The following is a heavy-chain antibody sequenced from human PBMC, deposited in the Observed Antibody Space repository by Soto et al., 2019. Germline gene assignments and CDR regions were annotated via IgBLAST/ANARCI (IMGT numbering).Heavy chain of an antibody. D-gene: IGHD6-19*01. CDR3: ARHQTPYSSGWYGY. CDR1: GYTFTSYG. V-gene: IGHV1-18*01. CDR2: ISAYNGNT. Sequence: ASVTVSCQTSGYTFTSYGISWVRQAPGQGLEWMGWISAYNGNTNYAQKLQGRVTMTTDTSTSTAYMELRSLRSDDTAVYYCARHQTPYSSGWYGYWGQGTLVTVSS. J-gene: IGHJ4*02.